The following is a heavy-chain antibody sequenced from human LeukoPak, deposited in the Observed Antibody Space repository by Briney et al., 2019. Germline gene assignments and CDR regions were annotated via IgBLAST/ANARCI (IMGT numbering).Heavy chain of an antibody. CDR3: ARGGSVSHYFDY. CDR2: ISTSGSTI. Sequence: GGSLRLSCAASGFTCSTYEMNWVRQAPGKGLEWVSYISTSGSTIYYADSVKGRFTISRDNAKNSLYLQMNSLRAGDTAIYYCARGGSVSHYFDYWGQGTLVTVSS. CDR1: GFTCSTYE. V-gene: IGHV3-48*03. D-gene: IGHD1-26*01. J-gene: IGHJ4*02.